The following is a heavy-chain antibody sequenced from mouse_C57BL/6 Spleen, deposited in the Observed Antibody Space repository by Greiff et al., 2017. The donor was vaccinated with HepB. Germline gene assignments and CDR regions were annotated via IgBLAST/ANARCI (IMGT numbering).Heavy chain of an antibody. Sequence: VKLQESGAELVRPGASVKLSCKASGYTFTDYYINWVKQRPGQGLEWIARIYPGSGNTYYNEKFKGKATLTAEKSSSTAYMQLSSLTSEDSAVYFCARRIYYDYAMDYWGQGTSVTVSS. CDR3: ARRIYYDYAMDY. J-gene: IGHJ4*01. CDR1: GYTFTDYY. V-gene: IGHV1-76*01. CDR2: IYPGSGNT. D-gene: IGHD2-4*01.